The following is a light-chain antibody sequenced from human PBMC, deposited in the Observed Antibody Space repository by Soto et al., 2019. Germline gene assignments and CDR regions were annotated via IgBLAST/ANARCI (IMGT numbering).Light chain of an antibody. V-gene: IGKV1-5*03. Sequence: DIQMTQSPSTLSASVGDRVTITCRASQSIGSLLAWYQQKPGKAPKLLIYKASSLESGVPSRFSGSGSGTEFTLTISSLQPDDFATYYCQQYNSYPWTFGQGTKVEIK. CDR3: QQYNSYPWT. CDR2: KAS. CDR1: QSIGSL. J-gene: IGKJ1*01.